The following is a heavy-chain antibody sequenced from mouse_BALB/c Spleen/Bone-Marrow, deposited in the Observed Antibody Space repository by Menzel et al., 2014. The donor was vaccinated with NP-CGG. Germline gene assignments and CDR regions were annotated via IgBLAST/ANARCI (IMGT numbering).Heavy chain of an antibody. V-gene: IGHV1-4*01. CDR3: ARFFYDYDGPWFAY. D-gene: IGHD2-4*01. Sequence: QVHVKQSGAELARPGASVKMSCKASGYTFTSYTMHWVKQRPGQGLEWIGYINPSSGYTNYNQKFKDKATLTADKSSSTAYMQLSSLTSEDSAVYYCARFFYDYDGPWFAYWGQGTLVTVSA. CDR2: INPSSGYT. J-gene: IGHJ3*01. CDR1: GYTFTSYT.